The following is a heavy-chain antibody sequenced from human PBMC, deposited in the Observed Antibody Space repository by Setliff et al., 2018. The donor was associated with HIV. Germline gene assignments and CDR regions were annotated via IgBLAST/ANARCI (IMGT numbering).Heavy chain of an antibody. CDR1: GYSFTNYW. CDR3: GRSGKSGELYAY. Sequence: GESLKISCKGSGYSFTNYWVGWVRQMPGRGLEWMGIIYPIDSDTKYSPTFWGRVTISVDKSTNTAYLHWNSLRPADTAMYYCGRSGKSGELYAYWGQGTQVTVSS. J-gene: IGHJ4*02. CDR2: IYPIDSDT. D-gene: IGHD3-10*01. V-gene: IGHV5-51*01.